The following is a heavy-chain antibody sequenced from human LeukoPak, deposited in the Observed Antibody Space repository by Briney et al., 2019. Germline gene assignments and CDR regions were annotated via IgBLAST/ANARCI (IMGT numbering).Heavy chain of an antibody. Sequence: SEKVSCKASGGTFNNYTISWVRQAPGQGLEWMGGIIPIFGTANYAQKFQGRVTITADKSTSTVYMDLSSLRSEDTAIYYCARIRDGYNDAYDIWGQGTVVTVPS. D-gene: IGHD5-24*01. CDR1: GGTFNNYT. CDR2: IIPIFGTA. J-gene: IGHJ3*02. V-gene: IGHV1-69*06. CDR3: ARIRDGYNDAYDI.